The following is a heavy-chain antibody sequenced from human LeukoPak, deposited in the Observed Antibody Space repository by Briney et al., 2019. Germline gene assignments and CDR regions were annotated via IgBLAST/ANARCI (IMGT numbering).Heavy chain of an antibody. CDR2: ISYSGGT. J-gene: IGHJ4*02. CDR1: GGSISSYY. V-gene: IGHV4-59*01. Sequence: SETLSLTCTVSGGSISSYYWSWIRQPPGKGLEWIGYISYSGGTNYNPSLKSRVTISVDTSKNQFSLKLSSVTAADTDVYCCARVDPNSSSTLEVFDYWGQGTLVTVSS. CDR3: ARVDPNSSSTLEVFDY. D-gene: IGHD6-6*01.